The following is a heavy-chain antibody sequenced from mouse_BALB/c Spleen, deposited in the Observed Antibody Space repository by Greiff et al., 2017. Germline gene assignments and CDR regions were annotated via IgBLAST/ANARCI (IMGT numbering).Heavy chain of an antibody. V-gene: IGHV5-6*03. Sequence: EVKLEESGGGLVKPGGSLKLSCAASGFTFSSYGMSWVRQTPDKRLEWVATISSGGSYTYYPDSVKGRFTISRNNAKNTLYLQMSSMKSEDAAMYYCARQVEDNGVGWFAYWGQGTLVTVSA. CDR1: GFTFSSYG. CDR3: ARQVEDNGVGWFAY. D-gene: IGHD1-3*01. J-gene: IGHJ3*01. CDR2: ISSGGSYT.